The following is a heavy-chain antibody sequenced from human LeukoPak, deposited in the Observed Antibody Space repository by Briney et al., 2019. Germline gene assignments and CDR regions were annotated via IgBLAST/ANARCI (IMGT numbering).Heavy chain of an antibody. CDR1: GLTLSNYG. J-gene: IGHJ4*02. Sequence: GRSLRLSCVVSGLTLSNYGMSWVRQTPGEGLGWVSAISGSGGSIYYADSVKGRFTISRDNSKNTLYLQMNSLKAEDTAVYYCAKATMIVVVIPDYWGQGTLVTVSS. D-gene: IGHD3-22*01. CDR3: AKATMIVVVIPDY. CDR2: ISGSGGSI. V-gene: IGHV3-23*01.